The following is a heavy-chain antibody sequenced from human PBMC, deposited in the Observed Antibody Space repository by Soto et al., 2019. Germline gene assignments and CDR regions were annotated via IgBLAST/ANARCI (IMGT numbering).Heavy chain of an antibody. D-gene: IGHD6-25*01. CDR3: ARAPFSSAWNFDY. J-gene: IGHJ4*02. V-gene: IGHV4-59*01. Sequence: SETLSLTCAVYGGSFSGYYWSWIRQPPGKGLEWIGHIYYSGSTSYNPSLKSRVIISVDTSKNQFSLKLSSVTAADTAVYYCARAPFSSAWNFDYWGQGTLVTVSS. CDR2: IYYSGST. CDR1: GGSFSGYY.